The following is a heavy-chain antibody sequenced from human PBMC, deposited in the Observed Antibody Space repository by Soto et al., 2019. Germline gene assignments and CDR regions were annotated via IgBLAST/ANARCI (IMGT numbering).Heavy chain of an antibody. CDR1: GGCISGSSYY. D-gene: IGHD3-22*01. J-gene: IGHJ4*02. CDR2: IYYSGST. CDR3: MLGSGWKDFDY. V-gene: IGHV4-39*01. Sequence: SETLSLTCTVSGGCISGSSYYWGWIRQPPGKGLEWIGNIYYSGSTYYNPSLKSRVTISVDTSKNQFSLKLSSVTAADTAVYYCMLGSGWKDFDYWGQGTLVTVSS.